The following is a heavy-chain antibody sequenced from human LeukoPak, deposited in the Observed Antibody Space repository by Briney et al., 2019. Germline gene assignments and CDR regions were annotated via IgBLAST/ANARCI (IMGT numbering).Heavy chain of an antibody. Sequence: VGSLRLSCAASGFTFYDYGMNWVRQAPGKGLEWGSGINWNVDRIGYADSVKGRLTISIENAKNSLYLQMNSLRAEDTALYYCARSRITIFGVITRGAFDIWGQGTMVPVSS. V-gene: IGHV3-20*04. CDR1: GFTFYDYG. CDR3: ARSRITIFGVITRGAFDI. CDR2: INWNVDRI. D-gene: IGHD3-3*01. J-gene: IGHJ3*02.